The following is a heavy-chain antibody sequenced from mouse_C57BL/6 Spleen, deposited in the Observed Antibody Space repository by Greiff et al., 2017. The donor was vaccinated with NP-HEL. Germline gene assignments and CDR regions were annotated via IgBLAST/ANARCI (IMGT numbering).Heavy chain of an antibody. D-gene: IGHD2-4*01. CDR3: TRYDYD. CDR1: GYTFTDYE. Sequence: QVQLKESGAELVRPGASVTLSCKASGYTFTDYEMHWVKQTPVHGLEWIGAIDPETGGTAYNQKFKGKAILTADKSSSTAYMELRSLTSEDSAVYYCTRYDYDWGQGTTLTVSS. CDR2: IDPETGGT. J-gene: IGHJ2*01. V-gene: IGHV1-15*01.